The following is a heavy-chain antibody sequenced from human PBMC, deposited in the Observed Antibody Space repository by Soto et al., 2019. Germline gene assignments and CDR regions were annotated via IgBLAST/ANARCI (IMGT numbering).Heavy chain of an antibody. V-gene: IGHV3-7*01. CDR3: ARCNSSSWAYYYYYMDV. D-gene: IGHD6-13*01. J-gene: IGHJ6*03. CDR1: GFTFSSYA. CDR2: IKDDGSNK. Sequence: GGSLRLSCAASGFTFSSYAMSWVRQAPGKGLEWVADIKDDGSNKYYVDSVKGRFTISRDNAKNSLYLQMNSLRAEDTAVYYCARCNSSSWAYYYYYMDVWGKGTTVTVSS.